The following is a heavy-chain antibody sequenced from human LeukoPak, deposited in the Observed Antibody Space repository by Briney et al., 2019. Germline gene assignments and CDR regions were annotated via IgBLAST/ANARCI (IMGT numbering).Heavy chain of an antibody. D-gene: IGHD3-22*01. CDR1: GFTFSSYW. Sequence: GGSLRLSCAASGFTFSSYWMHWVRHAPGKALVWVSRIKSDGSTNYADSVKGRFTISRDNAKNTLSLQMNSLRAEDTGVYYCARAPSEIGGYYPEYFRHWGQGTLVTVSS. J-gene: IGHJ1*01. CDR3: ARAPSEIGGYYPEYFRH. V-gene: IGHV3-74*01. CDR2: IKSDGST.